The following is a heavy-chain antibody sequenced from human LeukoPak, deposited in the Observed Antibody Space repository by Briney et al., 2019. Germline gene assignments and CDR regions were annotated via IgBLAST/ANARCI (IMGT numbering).Heavy chain of an antibody. J-gene: IGHJ4*02. CDR2: FDPEDGAT. CDR3: ATGDDSSGYFDY. V-gene: IGHV1-24*01. D-gene: IGHD3-22*01. Sequence: ASVKVSCKVSGYTLTELSMHWVRQAPGKGLEWMGGFDPEDGATIYAQKFQGRVTMTEDTSTDTAYMELSSLRSEDTAVYYCATGDDSSGYFDYWGQGTLVTVSS. CDR1: GYTLTELS.